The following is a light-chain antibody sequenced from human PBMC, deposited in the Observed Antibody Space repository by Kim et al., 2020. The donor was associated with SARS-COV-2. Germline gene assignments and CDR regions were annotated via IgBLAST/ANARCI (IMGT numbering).Light chain of an antibody. CDR2: GAS. V-gene: IGKV1-12*01. CDR3: QQAYTFPIT. CDR1: QGISTW. Sequence: DIQMTQSPSFMSASVGDRVTITCRASQGISTWVAWFQQKPGEAPKLLVYGASTLQSGVPPRFSGSGSGTEFTLTINSLLPEDFATYYCQQAYTFPITFGQGTRLEIK. J-gene: IGKJ5*01.